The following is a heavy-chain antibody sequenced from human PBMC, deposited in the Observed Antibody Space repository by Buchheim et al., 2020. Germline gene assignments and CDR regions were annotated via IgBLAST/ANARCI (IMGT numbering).Heavy chain of an antibody. Sequence: QVQLVESGGGVVQPGRSLRLSCAASGFTFSSYGMHWVRQAPGKGLEWVAVIWYDGSNKYYADSVKGRFTISRDNSKNTLYLQMSSLRAEDTAVYYCARSGYSYGYENYYYYYGMDVWGKGTT. CDR3: ARSGYSYGYENYYYYYGMDV. V-gene: IGHV3-33*01. D-gene: IGHD5-18*01. CDR2: IWYDGSNK. J-gene: IGHJ6*04. CDR1: GFTFSSYG.